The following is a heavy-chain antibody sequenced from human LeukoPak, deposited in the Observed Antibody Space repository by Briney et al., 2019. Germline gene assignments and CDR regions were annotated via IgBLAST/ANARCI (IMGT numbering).Heavy chain of an antibody. CDR3: ARGLTTVTKVNWFDP. V-gene: IGHV4-59*01. Sequence: SETLSLTCTVSGGSISSYYWSWIRQPPGKGLEWIGYIYYSGSTNYNPSLKSRVTISVDTSKNQFSLKLSSVTAADTAVYYCARGLTTVTKVNWFDPWGQGTLVTVSS. CDR1: GGSISSYY. J-gene: IGHJ5*02. D-gene: IGHD4-17*01. CDR2: IYYSGST.